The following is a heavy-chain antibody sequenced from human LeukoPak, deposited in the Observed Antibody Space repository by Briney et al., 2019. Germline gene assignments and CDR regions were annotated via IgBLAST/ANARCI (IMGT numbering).Heavy chain of an antibody. J-gene: IGHJ4*02. CDR2: INHSGST. D-gene: IGHD4-23*01. CDR1: GGSFSGYY. CDR3: ASGPYYGGIDY. V-gene: IGHV4-34*01. Sequence: TSETLSLTCAVYGGSFSGYYWSWIRQPPGKGLEWIGEINHSGSTNYNPSLKSRVTISVDTSKNQFSLKLSSVTAADTAVYYCASGPYYGGIDYWGQGTLVTVSS.